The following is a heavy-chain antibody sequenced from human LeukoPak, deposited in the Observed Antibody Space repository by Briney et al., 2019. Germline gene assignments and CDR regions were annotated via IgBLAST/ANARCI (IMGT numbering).Heavy chain of an antibody. J-gene: IGHJ4*02. Sequence: GGSLRLSCAASGLTFSTYAMSWVRQAPGKGLEWVSTISGNGGTTYYADSVKRRFTISRDNSKNTLYLQMNSLRVEDTAVYYCAKPPPDSSSWLFDYWGQGTLVTVSS. D-gene: IGHD6-13*01. CDR3: AKPPPDSSSWLFDY. V-gene: IGHV3-23*01. CDR2: ISGNGGTT. CDR1: GLTFSTYA.